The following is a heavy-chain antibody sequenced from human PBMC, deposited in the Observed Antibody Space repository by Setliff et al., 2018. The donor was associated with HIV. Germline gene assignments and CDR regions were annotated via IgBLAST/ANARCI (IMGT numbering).Heavy chain of an antibody. Sequence: PSETLSLTCTVSGGSISSDYWSWIRQPPGKGLEWIGYIYYSGSTNYNPSLKSRVTISVATSKNQFSLKLNSVTTADTAVYYCARGSGYDSYYYYYMDVWGKGTTVTVSS. V-gene: IGHV4-59*13. J-gene: IGHJ6*03. D-gene: IGHD5-12*01. CDR3: ARGSGYDSYYYYYMDV. CDR1: GGSISSDY. CDR2: IYYSGST.